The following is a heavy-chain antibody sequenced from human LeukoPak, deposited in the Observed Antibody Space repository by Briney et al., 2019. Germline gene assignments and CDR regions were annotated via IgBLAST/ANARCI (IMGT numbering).Heavy chain of an antibody. Sequence: GGSLRLSCAASGFTFSSYAMSWVRQAPGKGLEWVSGISSSGGSTYYADSVKGRFTISRDNAKNSLYLQMNSLRAEDTAVYYCARANGDYLAWYFDLWGRGTLVTVSS. CDR3: ARANGDYLAWYFDL. V-gene: IGHV3-21*01. D-gene: IGHD4-17*01. CDR1: GFTFSSYA. J-gene: IGHJ2*01. CDR2: ISSSGGST.